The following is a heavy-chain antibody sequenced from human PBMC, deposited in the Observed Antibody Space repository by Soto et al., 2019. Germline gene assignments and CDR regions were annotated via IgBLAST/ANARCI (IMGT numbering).Heavy chain of an antibody. Sequence: GASVKVSCKASGGTFSSYTISWVRQAPGQGLEWMGRIIPILGIANYAQKFQGRVTITADKSTSTAYMELSSLRSEDTAVYYCARVLGGYSGYDWAPGYWGQGTLVTVSS. CDR3: ARVLGGYSGYDWAPGY. CDR2: IIPILGIA. CDR1: GGTFSSYT. J-gene: IGHJ4*02. D-gene: IGHD5-12*01. V-gene: IGHV1-69*02.